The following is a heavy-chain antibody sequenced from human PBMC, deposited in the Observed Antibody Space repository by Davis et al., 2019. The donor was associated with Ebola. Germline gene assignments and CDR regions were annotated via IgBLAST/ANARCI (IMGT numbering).Heavy chain of an antibody. CDR2: IYYTGST. Sequence: GSLRLSCTVSGGSISSSTYYWGWIRQPPGKGLEWIGSIYYTGSTYYNPSLKSRITISVDTSRNQFSLKLSSVTAADTAVYYCARLLLGAGYYMDVWGKGTTVTVSS. V-gene: IGHV4-39*07. CDR1: GGSISSSTYY. J-gene: IGHJ6*03. CDR3: ARLLLGAGYYMDV. D-gene: IGHD1-26*01.